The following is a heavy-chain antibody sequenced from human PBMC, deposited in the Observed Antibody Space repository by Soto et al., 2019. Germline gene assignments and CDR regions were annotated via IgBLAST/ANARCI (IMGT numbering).Heavy chain of an antibody. Sequence: PGESLKISCKASGYTFTTYWIAWVRQMPGKGLEWMGIIYPGDSDTRYGPSFQGQVTISADKSTTTAYLQWGSLKASDTAMYYYARAPARVDFDYWGQGTLVTVSS. V-gene: IGHV5-51*01. CDR3: ARAPARVDFDY. CDR1: GYTFTTYW. CDR2: IYPGDSDT. J-gene: IGHJ4*02.